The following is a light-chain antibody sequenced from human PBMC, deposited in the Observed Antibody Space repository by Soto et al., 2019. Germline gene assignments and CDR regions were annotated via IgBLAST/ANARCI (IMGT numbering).Light chain of an antibody. CDR1: QDISNY. Sequence: DIQMTQSPSSLSASVGDRVTITCQASQDISNYLNWYQQKPGKAPKLLIYDASNLETGVPSRFSRSGSVTDFTFTISSLQPEDIATYYCQQYDNLPPFTFGPGTKVDIK. CDR2: DAS. V-gene: IGKV1-33*01. CDR3: QQYDNLPPFT. J-gene: IGKJ3*01.